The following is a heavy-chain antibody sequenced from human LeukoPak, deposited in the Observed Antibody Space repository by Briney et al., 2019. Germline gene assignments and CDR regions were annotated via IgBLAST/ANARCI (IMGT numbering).Heavy chain of an antibody. Sequence: GASVKVSCKASGYTFTSYDINWVRQATGQGLEWMGWMNPNSGNTGYVQKSQGRVTMTRNTSISTAYMELSSLRSEDTAVYYCARGDEYCSSTSCGDGMDVWGQGTTVTVSS. V-gene: IGHV1-8*01. CDR2: MNPNSGNT. J-gene: IGHJ6*02. CDR1: GYTFTSYD. D-gene: IGHD2-2*01. CDR3: ARGDEYCSSTSCGDGMDV.